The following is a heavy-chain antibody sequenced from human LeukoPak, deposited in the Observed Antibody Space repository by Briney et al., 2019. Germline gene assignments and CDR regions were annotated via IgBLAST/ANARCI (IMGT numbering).Heavy chain of an antibody. CDR2: ISGSGDNT. D-gene: IGHD3-16*01. CDR3: ARRGWGGSGFDY. J-gene: IGHJ4*02. Sequence: PGGSLRLSCAASGFTFSSYAMSWVRQAPGKGLEWVSGISGSGDNTYYADSVKGRFTISRDNAKNSLYLQMNSLRAEDTAVYYCARRGWGGSGFDYWGQGTLVTVSS. CDR1: GFTFSSYA. V-gene: IGHV3-23*01.